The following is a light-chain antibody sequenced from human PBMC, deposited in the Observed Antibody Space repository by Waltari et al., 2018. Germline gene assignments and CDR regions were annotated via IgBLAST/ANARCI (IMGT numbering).Light chain of an antibody. J-gene: IGKJ2*01. Sequence: MTQSPATLSVSPGERATLSCRASQGVSSKLAWYQQKPGQAPRRLIYGASTRATAIPARFSGSGSGTEFTLTISSLQSEDFAVYYCQQYSNWPYTFGQGTKLEIK. V-gene: IGKV3-15*01. CDR3: QQYSNWPYT. CDR2: GAS. CDR1: QGVSSK.